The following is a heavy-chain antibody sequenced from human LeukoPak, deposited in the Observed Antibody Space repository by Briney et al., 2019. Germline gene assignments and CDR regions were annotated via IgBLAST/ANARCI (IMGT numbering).Heavy chain of an antibody. CDR2: IYPGESDT. D-gene: IGHD5-18*01. J-gene: IGHJ5*02. CDR1: GYSFTSYW. Sequence: GESLKISCKGSGYSFTSYWIGWVRQMPGKGLEWMGIIYPGESDTRYSPSFQGQVTISADKSISTAYLQWSSLKASDTAMYYCARYSYGYRGQGISTGPWGQGTLVTVSS. V-gene: IGHV5-51*01. CDR3: ARYSYGYRGQGISTGP.